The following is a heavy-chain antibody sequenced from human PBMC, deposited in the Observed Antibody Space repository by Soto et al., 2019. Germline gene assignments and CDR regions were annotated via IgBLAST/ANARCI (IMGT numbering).Heavy chain of an antibody. CDR2: INPSGGST. Sequence: VQLVQSGAEVKKPGASVKVSCKASGYTFISNYIHWVRQAPGQGLEWMGIINPSGGSTTYAQRFQGRVIMTRDTSTSTVYMELSSLRSEDTAVYYCAMAFNNWFDPWGQGTLVTVSS. CDR1: GYTFISNY. CDR3: AMAFNNWFDP. D-gene: IGHD2-8*01. V-gene: IGHV1-46*01. J-gene: IGHJ5*02.